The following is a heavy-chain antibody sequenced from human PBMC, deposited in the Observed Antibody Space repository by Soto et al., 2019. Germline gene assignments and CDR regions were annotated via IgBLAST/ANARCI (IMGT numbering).Heavy chain of an antibody. CDR3: ARDRDGPLVVPAAIDY. CDR2: ISSSSSYI. V-gene: IGHV3-21*01. CDR1: GFTFSSYS. D-gene: IGHD2-2*01. J-gene: IGHJ4*02. Sequence: GGSLRLSCAASGFTFSSYSMNWVRQAPGKGLEWVSSISSSSSYIYYADSVKGRFTISRDNAKNSLYLQMNSLRAEDTAVYYCARDRDGPLVVPAAIDYWGQGTLVTVSS.